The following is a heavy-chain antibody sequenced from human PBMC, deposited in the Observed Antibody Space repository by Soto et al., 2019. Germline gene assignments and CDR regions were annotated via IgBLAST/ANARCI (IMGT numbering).Heavy chain of an antibody. J-gene: IGHJ4*02. CDR1: GFTFSSYA. CDR2: ISYDGSNK. CDR3: ARDSFTNYGIVVVIAYYFDY. D-gene: IGHD3-22*01. Sequence: PGGSLRLSCAASGFTFSSYAMHWVRQAPGKGLEWVAVISYDGSNKYYADSVKGRFTISRDNSKNTLYLQMNSLRAEDTAVYYCARDSFTNYGIVVVIAYYFDYWGQGTLVTVSS. V-gene: IGHV3-30-3*01.